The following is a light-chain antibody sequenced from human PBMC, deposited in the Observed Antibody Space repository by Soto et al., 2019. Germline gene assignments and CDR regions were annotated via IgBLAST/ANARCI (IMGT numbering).Light chain of an antibody. Sequence: QSVLTQSPSASATPGQRVTISCSGSSSNIASNTVNWYQQLPGTAPKLLMFNKNQRPSGVPDRFSGSKSGTSASLAISGLRSEDEADYYCAAWDDSLNVVLFGGGTKLTVL. V-gene: IGLV1-44*01. CDR2: NKN. CDR3: AAWDDSLNVVL. J-gene: IGLJ2*01. CDR1: SSNIASNT.